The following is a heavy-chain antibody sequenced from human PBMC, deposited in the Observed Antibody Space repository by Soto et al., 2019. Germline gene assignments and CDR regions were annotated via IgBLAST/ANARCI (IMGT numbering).Heavy chain of an antibody. J-gene: IGHJ4*02. D-gene: IGHD2-21*02. CDR3: ARVFPSYCGGDCAYFDS. CDR2: IFYSGST. V-gene: IGHV4-59*02. Sequence: QVQLQESGPGLVRPSETLSLTCTVSGGSVNSYYWSWIRQTPGKGPEWIGYIFYSGSTNSNPSLKRRAGMSVDMSKNQFSLRLSSLTAADTAVYYCARVFPSYCGGDCAYFDSWGQGILVTVSS. CDR1: GGSVNSYY.